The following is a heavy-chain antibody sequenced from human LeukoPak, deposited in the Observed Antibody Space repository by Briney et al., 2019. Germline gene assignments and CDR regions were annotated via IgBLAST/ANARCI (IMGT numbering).Heavy chain of an antibody. V-gene: IGHV3-21*01. J-gene: IGHJ4*02. Sequence: GGSLRLSCAASGFTFSNYIMNWVRQAPGKGLEWVSSIDTSGSYIYYTDSVKGRFSISRDNAENSLYLQMNSLRAEDTAVYYCARGSGWFTTYYFDYWGQGTLVTVSS. CDR2: IDTSGSYI. CDR3: ARGSGWFTTYYFDY. D-gene: IGHD6-19*01. CDR1: GFTFSNYI.